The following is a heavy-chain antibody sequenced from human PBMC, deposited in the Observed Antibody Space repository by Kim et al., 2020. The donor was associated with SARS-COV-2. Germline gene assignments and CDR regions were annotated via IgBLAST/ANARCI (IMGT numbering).Heavy chain of an antibody. CDR1: GGSISSSNW. V-gene: IGHV4-4*02. J-gene: IGHJ6*02. D-gene: IGHD2-8*01. CDR2: IYHSGST. CDR3: ARSDCTNGVCYKYGMDV. Sequence: SETLSLTCAVSGGSISSSNWWSWVRQPPGKGLEWIGEIYHSGSTNYNPSLKSRVTISVDKSKNQFSLKLSSVTAADTAVYYCARSDCTNGVCYKYGMDVWGQGTTVTVSS.